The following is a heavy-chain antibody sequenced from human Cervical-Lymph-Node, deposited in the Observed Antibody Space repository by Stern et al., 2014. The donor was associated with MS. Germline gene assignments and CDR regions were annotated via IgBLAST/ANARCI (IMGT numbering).Heavy chain of an antibody. J-gene: IGHJ4*02. CDR1: GFSLVTSGVR. Sequence: QVTLKESGPALVKPTQTLTLTCTFSGFSLVTSGVRVSWIRQPPGKALEWLARIDWNDKSVYNTSLMTRLPISKDTSKNQVVLTMTNVDPVDTATYYCARMMGSGYRHYFDYWGQGTPVTVS. CDR2: IDWNDKS. CDR3: ARMMGSGYRHYFDY. V-gene: IGHV2-70*04. D-gene: IGHD3-3*01.